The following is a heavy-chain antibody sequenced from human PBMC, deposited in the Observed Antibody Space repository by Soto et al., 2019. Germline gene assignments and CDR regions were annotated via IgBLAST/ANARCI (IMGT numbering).Heavy chain of an antibody. CDR3: TTDPRPLFDYGDYSGGFVRFDL. D-gene: IGHD4-17*01. V-gene: IGHV3-15*01. J-gene: IGHJ2*01. CDR2: IKSKTDGGTT. Sequence: GGSLRLSCAASGFTFSNAWMSWVRQAPGKGLEWVGRIKSKTDGGTTDYAAPVKGRFTISRDDSKNTLYLQMNSLKTEDTAVYYCTTDPRPLFDYGDYSGGFVRFDLWGRGTLVTVSS. CDR1: GFTFSNAW.